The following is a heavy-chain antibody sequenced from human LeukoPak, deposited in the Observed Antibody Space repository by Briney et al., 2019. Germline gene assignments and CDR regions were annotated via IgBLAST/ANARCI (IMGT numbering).Heavy chain of an antibody. V-gene: IGHV4-61*08. CDR3: ARGSNGVLEWLSFDY. D-gene: IGHD3-3*01. CDR1: GGSISSGGYY. J-gene: IGHJ4*02. CDR2: IYHSGST. Sequence: SETLSLTCTVSGGSISSGGYYWSWIRQHPGKGLERIGHIYHSGSTNYNPSLKSRVSISVDTSKNQFSLKLTSVTSADTAVYYCARGSNGVLEWLSFDYWGQGTLVTVSS.